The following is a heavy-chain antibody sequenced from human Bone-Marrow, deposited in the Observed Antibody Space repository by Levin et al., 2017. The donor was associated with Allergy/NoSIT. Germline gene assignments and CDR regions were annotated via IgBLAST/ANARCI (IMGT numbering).Heavy chain of an antibody. V-gene: IGHV3-30-3*01. CDR3: ARDWGTGYSSGWYYY. D-gene: IGHD6-19*01. CDR2: ISYDGSNK. J-gene: IGHJ4*02. CDR1: GFTFSSYA. Sequence: GGSLRLSCAASGFTFSSYAMHWVRQAPGKGLEWVAVISYDGSNKYYADSVKGRFTISRDNSKNTLYLQMNSLRAEDTAVYYCARDWGTGYSSGWYYYWGQGTLVTVSS.